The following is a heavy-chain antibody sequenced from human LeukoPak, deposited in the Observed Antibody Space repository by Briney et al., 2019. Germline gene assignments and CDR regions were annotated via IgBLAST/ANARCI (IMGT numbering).Heavy chain of an antibody. CDR2: IIPIFGTA. D-gene: IGHD6-19*01. Sequence: SVKVSCKASGGTFSSYAISWVRQAPGQGLGWMGGIIPIFGTANYAQKFQGRVTITADESTSTAYMELSSLRSEDTAVYYCARVPSGYSSGWYHYWGQGTLVTVSS. CDR1: GGTFSSYA. J-gene: IGHJ4*02. CDR3: ARVPSGYSSGWYHY. V-gene: IGHV1-69*13.